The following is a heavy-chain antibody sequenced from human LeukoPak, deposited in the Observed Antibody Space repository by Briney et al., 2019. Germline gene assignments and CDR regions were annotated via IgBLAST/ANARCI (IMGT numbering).Heavy chain of an antibody. Sequence: GASVKVSCKASGYTFTGYHMHWVRQAPGQGLEWMVRINPNSGDTNYAQKFQGRVTMTRDTSISTAYVELSRLRSDDTAVYYCARDYCSSTSCLFDYWGQGTLVTVSS. V-gene: IGHV1-2*06. CDR2: INPNSGDT. D-gene: IGHD2-2*01. J-gene: IGHJ4*02. CDR3: ARDYCSSTSCLFDY. CDR1: GYTFTGYH.